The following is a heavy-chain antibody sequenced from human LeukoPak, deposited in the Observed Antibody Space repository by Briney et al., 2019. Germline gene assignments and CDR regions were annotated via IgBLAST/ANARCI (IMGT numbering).Heavy chain of an antibody. J-gene: IGHJ4*02. Sequence: PGRSLRLSCAASGFTFSSYGMPWVRQAPGKGLEWVAVISYDGSNKYYADSVKGRFTISRDNSKNTLYLQMNSLRAEDTAVYYCAKDLIRRVTPAPVDYWGQGTLVTVSS. CDR1: GFTFSSYG. D-gene: IGHD2-21*02. V-gene: IGHV3-30*18. CDR3: AKDLIRRVTPAPVDY. CDR2: ISYDGSNK.